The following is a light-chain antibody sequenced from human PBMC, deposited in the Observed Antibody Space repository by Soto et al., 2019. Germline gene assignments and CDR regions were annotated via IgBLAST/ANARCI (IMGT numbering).Light chain of an antibody. V-gene: IGKV3-11*01. J-gene: IGKJ2*01. Sequence: EIVLTQSPATLSLSPGERATLSCRASQSVSTNLAWYQQKPGQAPRLLIYDASKRATGIPARISGSGSGTDFTLTISSLEPGDFAVYYCQQRSSWPRMYTFGQGTKLEIK. CDR1: QSVSTN. CDR2: DAS. CDR3: QQRSSWPRMYT.